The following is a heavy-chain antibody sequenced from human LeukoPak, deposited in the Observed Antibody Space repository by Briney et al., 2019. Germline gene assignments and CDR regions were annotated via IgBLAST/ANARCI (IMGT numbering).Heavy chain of an antibody. CDR2: IWNDGSDK. J-gene: IGHJ4*02. V-gene: IGHV3-33*06. CDR3: AKPTRGSGSFLIDF. D-gene: IGHD1-26*01. CDR1: GFTFSSYG. Sequence: GGSLRLSCAASGFTFSSYGMHWARQAPGKGLEWVAVIWNDGSDKYYADSVKGRFTIYRENSKNTLYLQMNSLRAEDTAVYYCAKPTRGSGSFLIDFWGQGTLVTVSS.